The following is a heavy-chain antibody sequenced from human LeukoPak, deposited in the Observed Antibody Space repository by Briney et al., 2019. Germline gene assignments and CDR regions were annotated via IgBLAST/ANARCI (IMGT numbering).Heavy chain of an antibody. CDR1: GYTFTSYD. V-gene: IGHV1-8*01. Sequence: ASVKVSCKASGYTFTSYDINWVRQATGQGLEWMGWMNPNSGNTGYAQKFQGRVTMTRNTSISTAYMELSSLRSEDTAVYYCARDLSHCSSTSCYTEFDYYYMDIWGKGTTVTVSS. CDR3: ARDLSHCSSTSCYTEFDYYYMDI. D-gene: IGHD2-2*02. CDR2: MNPNSGNT. J-gene: IGHJ6*03.